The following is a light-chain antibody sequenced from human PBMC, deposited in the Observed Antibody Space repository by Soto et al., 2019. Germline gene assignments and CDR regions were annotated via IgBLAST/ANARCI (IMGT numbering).Light chain of an antibody. J-gene: IGKJ1*01. V-gene: IGKV3-20*01. CDR1: QSVSNNY. CDR2: AAS. CDR3: QQYGASPWT. Sequence: EIVLTQSPGTLSLSPGERATLSCRASQSVSNNYLAWYQQKPGQAPRLLIHAASNRAAGIPDRFSGSGSGSDFTLTISRLEPEDFAVYYCQQYGASPWTFGQGSKVEIK.